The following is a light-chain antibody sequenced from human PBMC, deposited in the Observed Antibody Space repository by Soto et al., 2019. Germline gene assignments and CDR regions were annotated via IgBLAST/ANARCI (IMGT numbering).Light chain of an antibody. V-gene: IGKV3-15*01. CDR3: QQYNNWPPPT. CDR2: GAS. Sequence: EIVMTQSPATLSVSPGERATLSCRASQSVSSNLAWYQQKPGQAPRLLIYGASTRATGIPARFSGSASGTEFTLTISSLQSEDFAVYYCQQYNNWPPPTFGGGTKVEIK. J-gene: IGKJ4*01. CDR1: QSVSSN.